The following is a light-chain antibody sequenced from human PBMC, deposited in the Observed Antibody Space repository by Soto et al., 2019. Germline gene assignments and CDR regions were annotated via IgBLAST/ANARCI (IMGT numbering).Light chain of an antibody. V-gene: IGKV1-39*01. J-gene: IGKJ1*01. CDR3: QQYYSYPRT. CDR1: QTISGY. CDR2: AAS. Sequence: DIQMTQSPSSLSASVGYIFTITCRASQTISGYLNWYQQKPGKAPKLLIYAASTLQSGVPSRLRGSGSGTDFTLTISCMKSEDFETYYCQQYYSYPRTFGHGTKVDIK.